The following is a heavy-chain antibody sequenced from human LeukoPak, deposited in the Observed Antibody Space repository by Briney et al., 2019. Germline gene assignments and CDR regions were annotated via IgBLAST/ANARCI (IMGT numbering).Heavy chain of an antibody. Sequence: GGCLRLSCAASGFTFSSYAMSWVRQAPGKGLEWVSVISGSGDSTYYADSVKGRFTISRDNSKNTLYLQMNSLRAEDTAVYYCTRLGEKADFDYWGQGTLVTVSS. J-gene: IGHJ4*02. CDR3: TRLGEKADFDY. D-gene: IGHD3-16*01. CDR1: GFTFSSYA. CDR2: ISGSGDST. V-gene: IGHV3-23*01.